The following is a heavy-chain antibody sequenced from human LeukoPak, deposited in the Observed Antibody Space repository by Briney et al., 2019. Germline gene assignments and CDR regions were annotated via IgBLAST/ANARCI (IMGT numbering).Heavy chain of an antibody. CDR2: ISDSAGTT. J-gene: IGHJ4*02. CDR3: AKGGSTAWTAVDY. CDR1: GFTFSSSA. Sequence: GGSLRLSCAASGFTFSSSAMTWVRQAQGKGLEWVSSISDSAGTTYYADSVRGRFTISRDNFENTLYLQMNSLRVDDTAIYYCAKGGSTAWTAVDYWGQGTLVTVSS. D-gene: IGHD2-2*01. V-gene: IGHV3-23*01.